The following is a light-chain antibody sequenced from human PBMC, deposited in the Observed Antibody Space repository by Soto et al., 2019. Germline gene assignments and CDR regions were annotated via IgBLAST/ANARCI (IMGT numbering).Light chain of an antibody. CDR2: GNS. CDR1: CSNIGAGYD. J-gene: IGLJ2*01. CDR3: QSYDSSLSGWV. V-gene: IGLV1-40*01. Sequence: QSVLTQPPSVSGAPGQRVTISCTGSCSNIGAGYDVHWYQQLPVTAPKLLIYGNSNRPSGVPDRFSVSKPGTSASLAITGLQAEDEADYYCQSYDSSLSGWVFGGGTKVTVL.